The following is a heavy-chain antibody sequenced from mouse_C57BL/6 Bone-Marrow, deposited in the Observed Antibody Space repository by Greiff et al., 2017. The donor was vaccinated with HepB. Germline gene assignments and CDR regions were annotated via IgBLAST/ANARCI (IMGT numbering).Heavy chain of an antibody. V-gene: IGHV1-54*01. Sequence: QVQLQQSGAELVRPGTSVKVSCKASGYAFTNYLIEWVKQRPGQGLEWIGVINPGSGGTNYNEKFKGKATLTADKSSSTAYMQLSSLTSEDSAVYFCARDRLEGDYFDYWGQGTTLTVSS. D-gene: IGHD2-4*01. J-gene: IGHJ2*01. CDR2: INPGSGGT. CDR3: ARDRLEGDYFDY. CDR1: GYAFTNYL.